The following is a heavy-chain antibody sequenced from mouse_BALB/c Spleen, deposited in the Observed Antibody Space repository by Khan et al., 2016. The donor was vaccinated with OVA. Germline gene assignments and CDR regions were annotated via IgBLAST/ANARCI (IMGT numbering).Heavy chain of an antibody. CDR1: GSTFSTFV. Sequence: EVELVESGGGLVKPGGSLKLSCSASGSTFSTFVMSWVRQTPEKRLEWVATISSAGTYTYYSDSVKGRFTISRDNAKNTLYLQMNSLRSEDTAMYYCTNGNYGWFAYWGQGTLVTVSA. J-gene: IGHJ3*01. D-gene: IGHD2-1*01. CDR2: ISSAGTYT. V-gene: IGHV5-9-1*01. CDR3: TNGNYGWFAY.